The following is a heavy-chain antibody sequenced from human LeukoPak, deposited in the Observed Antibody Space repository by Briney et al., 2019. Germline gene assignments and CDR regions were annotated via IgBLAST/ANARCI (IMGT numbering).Heavy chain of an antibody. V-gene: IGHV3-23*01. CDR1: GFTFSSYA. Sequence: GGSLRLSCAASGFTFSSYAMSWVRQAPGKGLEWVSAISGSGGSTYYADSVKGRFTISRDNSKNTLYLQMNSLGAEDTAVYYCARGAGLYWGAFDIWGQGTMVTVSS. D-gene: IGHD3-16*02. J-gene: IGHJ3*02. CDR2: ISGSGGST. CDR3: ARGAGLYWGAFDI.